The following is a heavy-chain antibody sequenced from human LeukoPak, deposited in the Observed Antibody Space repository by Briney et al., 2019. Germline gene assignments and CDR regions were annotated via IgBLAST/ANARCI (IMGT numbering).Heavy chain of an antibody. CDR2: ISGSGDST. Sequence: GGSLRLSCAASGFTFSTYAMSWVRQALGKGLEWVSAISGSGDSTSYADSVRGRFTISRDNSKNTLYLQMISLRAEDTAVYYCAKGVGATTFAPFDYWGQGTLVTVSS. V-gene: IGHV3-23*01. CDR3: AKGVGATTFAPFDY. CDR1: GFTFSTYA. J-gene: IGHJ4*02. D-gene: IGHD1-26*01.